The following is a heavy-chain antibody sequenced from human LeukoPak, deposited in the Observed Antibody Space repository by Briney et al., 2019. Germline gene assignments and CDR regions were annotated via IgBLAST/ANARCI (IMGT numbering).Heavy chain of an antibody. J-gene: IGHJ4*02. CDR3: ATRCSSTSCYVFFDY. CDR2: ISGNTGAT. V-gene: IGHV3-23*01. Sequence: GGSLRLSCAASGFTFKNFVMTWVRQAPGQGLDWVSAISGNTGATYYADSVKGRFTISRDNADDTLFLQMNSLRAEDTAVYYCATRCSSTSCYVFFDYWGQGTLVTVSS. CDR1: GFTFKNFV. D-gene: IGHD2-2*01.